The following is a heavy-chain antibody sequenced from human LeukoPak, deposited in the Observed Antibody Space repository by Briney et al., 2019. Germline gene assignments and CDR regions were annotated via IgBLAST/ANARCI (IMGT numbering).Heavy chain of an antibody. CDR1: GFTVSSNY. CDR2: IYSGGST. Sequence: GGSLRLSCAASGFTVSSNYMSWVRQAPGKGLEWVSVIYSGGSTYYADSVKGRFTISRDNSKNTLYLQMNSLRAEDTAVYYCARVRRYSSGRYGVYWGQGTLVTVSS. CDR3: ARVRRYSSGRYGVY. D-gene: IGHD6-19*01. J-gene: IGHJ4*02. V-gene: IGHV3-53*05.